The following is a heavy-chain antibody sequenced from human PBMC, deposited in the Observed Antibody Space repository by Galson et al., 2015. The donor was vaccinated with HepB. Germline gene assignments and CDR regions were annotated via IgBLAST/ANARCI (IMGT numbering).Heavy chain of an antibody. J-gene: IGHJ4*02. V-gene: IGHV3-30*04. Sequence: SLRLSCAASGFTFNNYAMHWVRQAPGKGLEWVALISFDGTNKYYADSVRGRFTTSRDNSKNTLYLQMNSLRAEDTAVYYCARGVYSYGYYFDYWGQGTLVTVSS. CDR3: ARGVYSYGYYFDY. D-gene: IGHD5-18*01. CDR2: ISFDGTNK. CDR1: GFTFNNYA.